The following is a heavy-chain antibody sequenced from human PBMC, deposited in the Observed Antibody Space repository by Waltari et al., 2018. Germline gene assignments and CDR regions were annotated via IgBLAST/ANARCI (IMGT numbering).Heavy chain of an antibody. CDR2: IYHSGST. V-gene: IGHV4-38-2*02. CDR1: GSSISSGYY. D-gene: IGHD6-6*01. J-gene: IGHJ5*02. CDR3: ARDGGAALNWFDP. Sequence: QVQLQESGPGLVKPSETLSLTCAVPGSSISSGYYWGWIRQPPGKGLEWIGSIYHSGSTYYNPSLKSRVTISVDTSKNQFSLKLSSVTAADTAVYYCARDGGAALNWFDPWGQGTLVTVSS.